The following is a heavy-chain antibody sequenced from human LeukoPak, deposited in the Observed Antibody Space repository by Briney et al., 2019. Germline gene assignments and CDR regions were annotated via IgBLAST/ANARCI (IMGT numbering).Heavy chain of an antibody. D-gene: IGHD4-17*01. CDR3: ARKISNTVYNWFDP. J-gene: IGHJ5*02. CDR1: GGTFSSYA. CDR2: IIPIFGTA. V-gene: IGHV1-69*13. Sequence: GASVKVSCKASGGTFSSYAISWVRQAPGQGLEWMRGIIPIFGTANYAQKFQGRVTITADESTSTAYMELSSLRSEDTAVYYCARKISNTVYNWFDPWGQGTLVTVSS.